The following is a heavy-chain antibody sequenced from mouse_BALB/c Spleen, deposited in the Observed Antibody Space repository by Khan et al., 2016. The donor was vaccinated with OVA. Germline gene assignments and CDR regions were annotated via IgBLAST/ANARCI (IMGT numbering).Heavy chain of an antibody. Sequence: EVELVESGGGLVQPGGSRKLSCAASGFTFSTYGMHWVRQAPEKGLEWVAYISGDSSTIYYADTVTGRFTISRDNPKNTLFLQMTSLMSEDTASYYCATSYFYGYYFDYWGPGTTLTVSS. CDR1: GFTFSTYG. CDR3: ATSYFYGYYFDY. J-gene: IGHJ2*01. D-gene: IGHD1-1*01. V-gene: IGHV5-17*02. CDR2: ISGDSSTI.